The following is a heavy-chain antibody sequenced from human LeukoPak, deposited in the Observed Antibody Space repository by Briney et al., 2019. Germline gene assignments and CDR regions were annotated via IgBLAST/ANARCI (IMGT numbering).Heavy chain of an antibody. CDR2: IYRGRT. CDR3: AGEGEYGDSYS. CDR1: GXSISYESYY. V-gene: IGHV4-30-2*01. Sequence: SETLSLTCAVSGXSISYESYYWNWIRQAPGKGPEWIGNIYRGRTRLNPSLTSRVAISVDISKSQVSLSLTSVTAADTAIYYCAGEGEYGDSYSWGQGALVIVSA. D-gene: IGHD2-21*01. J-gene: IGHJ5*02.